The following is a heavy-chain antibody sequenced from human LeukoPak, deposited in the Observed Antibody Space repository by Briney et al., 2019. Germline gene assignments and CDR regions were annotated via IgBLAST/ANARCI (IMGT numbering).Heavy chain of an antibody. D-gene: IGHD6-13*01. CDR3: ARENSSRWYNWFDP. J-gene: IGHJ5*02. CDR1: GGSFSGYY. Sequence: PSETLSLTCAVYGGSFSGYYWSWIRQPPGKGLEWIGEINHSGSTNYNPSLKSRVTISVDTSKNQFSLKLSSVTAADTAVYYCARENSSRWYNWFDPWGQGTLVTVSS. V-gene: IGHV4-34*01. CDR2: INHSGST.